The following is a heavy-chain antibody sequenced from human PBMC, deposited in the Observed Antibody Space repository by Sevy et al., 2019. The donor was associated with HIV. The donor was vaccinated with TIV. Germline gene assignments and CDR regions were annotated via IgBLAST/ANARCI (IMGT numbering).Heavy chain of an antibody. CDR3: ARGGPNQQQLDYFDS. CDR1: GISISNYY. Sequence: SETLSLTCTVSGISISNYYWTWIRQPPGKGLEWIGYIYYTGSSDSNPTLNSRVTRSVDTSKNQFSLKLSSVTAADTAIYYCARGGPNQQQLDYFDSWGQGILVTVSS. D-gene: IGHD6-13*01. V-gene: IGHV4-59*01. J-gene: IGHJ4*02. CDR2: IYYTGSS.